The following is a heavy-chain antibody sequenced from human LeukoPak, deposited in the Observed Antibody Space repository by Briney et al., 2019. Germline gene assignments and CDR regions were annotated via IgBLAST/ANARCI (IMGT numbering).Heavy chain of an antibody. V-gene: IGHV4-39*01. CDR3: ARRVFGSGRHDY. CDR1: GGSISSSDYY. CDR2: RYYSGNT. Sequence: PSETLSLTCTVSGGSISSSDYYRGWIRQPPGKGLEWIGNRYYSGNTYYNPSLKSRVTISVDTSKNQFSLKVSSVTAADTAVYYCARRVFGSGRHDYWGQGTLVTVSS. D-gene: IGHD3-10*01. J-gene: IGHJ4*02.